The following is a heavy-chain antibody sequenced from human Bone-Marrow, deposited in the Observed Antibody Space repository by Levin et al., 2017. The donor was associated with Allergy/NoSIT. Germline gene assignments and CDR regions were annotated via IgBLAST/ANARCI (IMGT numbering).Heavy chain of an antibody. CDR1: GGAFSSYA. CDR2: IIPMFGTT. Sequence: ASVKVSCKASGGAFSSYAINWVRQAPGQGLEWMGGIIPMFGTTNYAQKFQGRVTITADESTSTAYMELSSLRSEDTAVYYCARDLDPGNTYGWSGKFDYWGQGTLVTVSS. J-gene: IGHJ4*02. CDR3: ARDLDPGNTYGWSGKFDY. D-gene: IGHD5-18*01. V-gene: IGHV1-69*13.